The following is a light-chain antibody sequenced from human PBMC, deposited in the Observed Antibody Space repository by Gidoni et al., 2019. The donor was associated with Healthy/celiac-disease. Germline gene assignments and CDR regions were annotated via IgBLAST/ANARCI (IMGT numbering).Light chain of an antibody. CDR2: DNN. J-gene: IGLJ3*02. Sequence: QSLLTPPPPVSAAPVQKGTISCPGSSSNNGNNYVSWYQQLPGTAPKLLLYDNNKRPSGIPDRFSGSKSGTSATLGITRLQTGDEADYYCGTWDSSMSAGVFGGGTKLTVL. V-gene: IGLV1-51*01. CDR1: SSNNGNNY. CDR3: GTWDSSMSAGV.